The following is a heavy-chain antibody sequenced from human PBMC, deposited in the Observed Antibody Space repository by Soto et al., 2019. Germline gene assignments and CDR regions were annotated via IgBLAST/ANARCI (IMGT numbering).Heavy chain of an antibody. Sequence: VESLKSSGNASGYSFNSYWIGWVGQRPGKGLEWMGIVHPGNSDIRYSPSFQGQVTVSVDRSISTAYLQWSSLKASDTAMYYCAALTGATFHWGQGTLVTVSS. V-gene: IGHV5-51*01. CDR3: AALTGATFH. CDR2: VHPGNSDI. CDR1: GYSFNSYW. D-gene: IGHD1-20*01. J-gene: IGHJ4*02.